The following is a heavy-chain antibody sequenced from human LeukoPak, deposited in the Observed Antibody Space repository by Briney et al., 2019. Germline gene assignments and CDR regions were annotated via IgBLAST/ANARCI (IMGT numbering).Heavy chain of an antibody. Sequence: GGSLRLSCAASGFTFSRYSVNWVRQAPGKGLEWVSSISSSSSYIYYADSVKGRFTISRDISRNSLYLQMDSLRVEDTAMYYCARDSRGYSYGPNTDYWGQGTLVAVSS. CDR1: GFTFSRYS. CDR3: ARDSRGYSYGPNTDY. V-gene: IGHV3-21*01. CDR2: ISSSSSYI. J-gene: IGHJ4*02. D-gene: IGHD5-18*01.